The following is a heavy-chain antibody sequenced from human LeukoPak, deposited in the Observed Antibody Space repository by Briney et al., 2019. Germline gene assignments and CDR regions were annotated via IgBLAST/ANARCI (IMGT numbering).Heavy chain of an antibody. J-gene: IGHJ4*02. V-gene: IGHV4-39*01. CDR3: ARRVGGYCSGGACYRGGVYYFDY. Sequence: PSETLSLTCTVSGGSMSIISDYWGWIRQPPGKGLEWIGSIHYSGKTQYNPSLKSRVTISVDTSKNQFSLKPSSVTAADTAVYYCARRVGGYCSGGACYRGGVYYFDYWGQGTLVTVSS. CDR2: IHYSGKT. D-gene: IGHD2-15*01. CDR1: GGSMSIISDY.